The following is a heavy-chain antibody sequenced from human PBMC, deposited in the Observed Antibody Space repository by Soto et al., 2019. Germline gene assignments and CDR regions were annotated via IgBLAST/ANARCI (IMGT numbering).Heavy chain of an antibody. D-gene: IGHD2-2*01. J-gene: IGHJ6*02. CDR1: GGTFSSYA. V-gene: IGHV1-69*13. Sequence: ASVKVSCKASGGTFSSYAISWVRQAPGQGLEWMGGIIPIFGTANYAQKFQGRVTITADESTSTAYMELSSLRSEDTAVYYCARHVPAAGYYYGMDVWAQGTTVTVSS. CDR3: ARHVPAAGYYYGMDV. CDR2: IIPIFGTA.